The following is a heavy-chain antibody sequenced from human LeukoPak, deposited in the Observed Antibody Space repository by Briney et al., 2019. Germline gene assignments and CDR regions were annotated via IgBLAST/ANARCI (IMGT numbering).Heavy chain of an antibody. V-gene: IGHV1-2*04. Sequence: ASVKVSCKASGYTFTGYYMHWVRQAPGQGLEWMGWINPNSGGTNYAQKFQGWVTMTRDTSISTAYMELSRLRSDDTAVYYCARDGTAAAGRKAEYFQHWGQGTLVTVSS. J-gene: IGHJ1*01. CDR1: GYTFTGYY. D-gene: IGHD6-13*01. CDR2: INPNSGGT. CDR3: ARDGTAAAGRKAEYFQH.